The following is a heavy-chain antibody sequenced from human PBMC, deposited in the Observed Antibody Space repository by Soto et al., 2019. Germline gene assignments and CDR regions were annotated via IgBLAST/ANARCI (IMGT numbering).Heavy chain of an antibody. CDR2: IYYSGST. V-gene: IGHV4-59*01. CDR3: ARDARGLELRYGMDD. J-gene: IGHJ6*02. CDR1: GCSISSYY. Sequence: AXETLSLTCTVAGCSISSYYWSWIRQPPGKGLEWIGYIYYSGSTNYNPSLKSRVTISVDTSKNQFSLKLSSVTAADTAVYYCARDARGLELRYGMDDWGQGTTVTVSS. D-gene: IGHD1-7*01.